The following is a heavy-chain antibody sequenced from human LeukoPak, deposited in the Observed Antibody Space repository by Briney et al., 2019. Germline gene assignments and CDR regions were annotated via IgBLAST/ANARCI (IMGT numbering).Heavy chain of an antibody. D-gene: IGHD3-22*01. J-gene: IGHJ4*02. Sequence: PSETLSLTCAVYGGSFSGYYWSWIRQPPGKGLEWIGEINHSGSTNYNPSLKSRVTISVDTSKSQFSLKLSSVTAADTAVYYCARGDPAHYYDSSGESWGQGTLVTVSS. V-gene: IGHV4-34*01. CDR1: GGSFSGYY. CDR2: INHSGST. CDR3: ARGDPAHYYDSSGES.